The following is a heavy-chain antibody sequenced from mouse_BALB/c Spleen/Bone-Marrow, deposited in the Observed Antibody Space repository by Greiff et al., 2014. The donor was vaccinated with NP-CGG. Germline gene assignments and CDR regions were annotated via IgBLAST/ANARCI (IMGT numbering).Heavy chain of an antibody. Sequence: VQLQQSGAELVKPGASVKLSCTASGFNIKDTYMHWVKQRPEQGLEWIGRIDPANGNTKYDPRFQGKATITADTSSNTAYLQLSSLTSEDTAVYYCARWEYYAMDYWGQGTSVTVSS. V-gene: IGHV14-3*02. J-gene: IGHJ4*01. CDR1: GFNIKDTY. CDR2: IDPANGNT. CDR3: ARWEYYAMDY. D-gene: IGHD4-1*01.